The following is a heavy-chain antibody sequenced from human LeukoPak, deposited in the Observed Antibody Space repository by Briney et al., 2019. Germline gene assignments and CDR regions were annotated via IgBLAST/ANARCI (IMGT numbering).Heavy chain of an antibody. Sequence: GSLRLSCAGSGFTFSSYAMSWVRQAPGQGLECVSVISDSGDYTSYADSVRGRFTISRDNSRNTLYLQMISLRPEDTAVYYCAKDTSIGKYCTNGVCSPFDYWGQGTLVTVSS. J-gene: IGHJ4*02. V-gene: IGHV3-23*01. CDR3: AKDTSIGKYCTNGVCSPFDY. D-gene: IGHD2-8*01. CDR1: GFTFSSYA. CDR2: ISDSGDYT.